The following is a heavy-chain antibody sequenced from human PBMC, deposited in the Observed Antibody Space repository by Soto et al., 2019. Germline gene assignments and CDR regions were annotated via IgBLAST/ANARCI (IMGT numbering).Heavy chain of an antibody. J-gene: IGHJ4*02. CDR1: GGSISSYY. Sequence: SETLSLTCTVSGGSISSYYWSWIRQPPGKGLEWIGYIYYSGSTNYNPSLKSRVTISVDTSKNQFSLKLSSVTAADTAVYYCARGGGSSWVEGGYYFDYWGQGTLVTVSS. D-gene: IGHD6-13*01. CDR3: ARGGGSSWVEGGYYFDY. CDR2: IYYSGST. V-gene: IGHV4-59*01.